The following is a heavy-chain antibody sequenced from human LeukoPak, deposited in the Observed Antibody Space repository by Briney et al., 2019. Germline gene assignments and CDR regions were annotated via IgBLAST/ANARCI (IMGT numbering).Heavy chain of an antibody. J-gene: IGHJ4*02. V-gene: IGHV3-23*01. CDR2: ISGSGGST. D-gene: IGHD3-22*01. CDR3: AKGPSRYYDSSGYYPH. CDR1: GFTFSSYA. Sequence: GGSLRLSCAASGFTFSSYAMSWVRQAPEKGLEWVSAISGSGGSTYYADSAKGRFTISRDNSKNTLYLQMDSLRAEDTAVYYCAKGPSRYYDSSGYYPHWGQGTLVTVSS.